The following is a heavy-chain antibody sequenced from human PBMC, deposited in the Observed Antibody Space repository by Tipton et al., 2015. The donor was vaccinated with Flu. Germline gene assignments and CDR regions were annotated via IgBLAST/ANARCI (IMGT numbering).Heavy chain of an antibody. CDR2: IWYDGSNK. Sequence: SLRLSCAASGFTFSSYGMHWVRQAPGKGLEWVAVIWYDGSNKYYADSVKGRFTISRDNSKNTLYLQMNSLRAEDTAVYYCARDRANYDILTGYPHYWGLGTLVTVSS. D-gene: IGHD3-9*01. J-gene: IGHJ4*02. CDR3: ARDRANYDILTGYPHY. V-gene: IGHV3-33*01. CDR1: GFTFSSYG.